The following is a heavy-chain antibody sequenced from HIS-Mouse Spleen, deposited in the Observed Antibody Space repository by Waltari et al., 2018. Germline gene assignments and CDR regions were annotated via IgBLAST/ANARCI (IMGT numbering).Heavy chain of an antibody. J-gene: IGHJ2*01. CDR1: GGSISSSSYS. CDR3: AREIPYSSSWYDWYFDL. CDR2: IYYSAST. V-gene: IGHV4-39*07. D-gene: IGHD6-13*01. Sequence: QLQLQESGPGLVKPSETLSLTCTVSGGSISSSSYSWGCIRQPPGKGLEWIGSIYYSASTYYNPSLKSRVTISVDTSKNQFSLKLSSVTAADKAVYYCAREIPYSSSWYDWYFDLWGRGTLVTVSS.